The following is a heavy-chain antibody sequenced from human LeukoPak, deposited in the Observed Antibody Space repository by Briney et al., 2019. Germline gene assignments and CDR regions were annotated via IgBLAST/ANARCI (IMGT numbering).Heavy chain of an antibody. V-gene: IGHV3-74*01. J-gene: IGHJ4*02. Sequence: GGSLRLSCAASGFTFSSYWMHWVRQAPGKGLVWVSRINSDGSSTSYADSVKGRFNISRDNAKNTLYLQMNSLRAEDTAVYYCARARILAYCGGDCSSYYFDYWGQGTLVTVSS. CDR1: GFTFSSYW. CDR3: ARARILAYCGGDCSSYYFDY. D-gene: IGHD2-21*01. CDR2: INSDGSST.